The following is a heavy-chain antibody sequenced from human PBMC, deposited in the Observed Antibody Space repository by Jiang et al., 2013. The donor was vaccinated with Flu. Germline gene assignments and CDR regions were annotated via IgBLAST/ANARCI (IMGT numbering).Heavy chain of an antibody. CDR1: GGSISSGGYY. D-gene: IGHD1-26*01. J-gene: IGHJ4*02. V-gene: IGHV4-31*03. CDR3: ARLNTPDVGYVDY. Sequence: GSGLVKPSQTLSLTCTVSGGSISSGGYYWSWIRQHPGKGLEWIGYIYYSGSTYYNPSLKSRVTISVDTSKNQFSLKLSSVTAADTAVYYXARLNTPDVGYVDYVGPGNPGHRLL. CDR2: IYYSGST.